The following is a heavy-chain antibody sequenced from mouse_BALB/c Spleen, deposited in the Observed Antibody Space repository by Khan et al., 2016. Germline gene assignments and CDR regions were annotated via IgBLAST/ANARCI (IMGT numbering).Heavy chain of an antibody. CDR3: AREGLRRGFAD. D-gene: IGHD2-4*01. V-gene: IGHV5-4*02. CDR1: GFTFSDYY. J-gene: IGHJ3*01. Sequence: EVELVESGGGLVKPGGSLKLSCAASGFTFSDYYMYWVRQTPEKRLEWVATISAGGSYTYYPDSVKGRFTISRDNAKNTLYLQMSSLKSEDTAMYYCAREGLRRGFADWDQGTLVTVSA. CDR2: ISAGGSYT.